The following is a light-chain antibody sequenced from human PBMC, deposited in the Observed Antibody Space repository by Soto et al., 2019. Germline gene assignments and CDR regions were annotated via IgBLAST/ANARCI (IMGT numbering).Light chain of an antibody. V-gene: IGKV3-11*01. J-gene: IGKJ2*01. Sequence: EIVLTQSPATLSLSPGERATLSCSASQSVSSYLAWYQHKPGQAPRLLIYDASNRATDIPARFNGSGSGTDFTLTLSSLQSEDFAVYYCQHLSKWPRTFGQGTKLEIK. CDR3: QHLSKWPRT. CDR1: QSVSSY. CDR2: DAS.